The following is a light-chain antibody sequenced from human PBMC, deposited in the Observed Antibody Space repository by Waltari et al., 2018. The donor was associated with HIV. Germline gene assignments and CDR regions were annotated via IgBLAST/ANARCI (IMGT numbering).Light chain of an antibody. CDR2: DAS. J-gene: IGKJ2*01. CDR1: RDITYY. CDR3: QQYHNLPYT. V-gene: IGKV1-33*01. Sequence: DIQMTQSPSSLSASVGDRVTFTCQASRDITYYLNWYQVKPGKAPKLLIYDASYLETGVPSRFSGSRSGTDLTFTINSLQPEDFATYYCQQYHNLPYTFGQGTRLESK.